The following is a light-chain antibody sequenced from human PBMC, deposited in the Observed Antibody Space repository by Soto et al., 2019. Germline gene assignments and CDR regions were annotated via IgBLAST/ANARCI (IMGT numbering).Light chain of an antibody. J-gene: IGLJ2*01. V-gene: IGLV1-40*01. CDR3: QSYDSSLSARPNVV. CDR2: GNS. CDR1: SSNIGAGYD. Sequence: QSALTQPPSVSGAPGQRVTISCTGSSSNIGAGYDVHWYQQLPGTAPKLLIYGNSNRPSGVPDRFSGSKSGTSASLAITGXXXXXXXXXYCQSYDSSLSARPNVVFGGGTKLTVL.